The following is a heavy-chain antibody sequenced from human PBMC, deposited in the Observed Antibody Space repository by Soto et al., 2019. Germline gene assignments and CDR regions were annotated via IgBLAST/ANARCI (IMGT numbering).Heavy chain of an antibody. Sequence: SETLSVTCTVSGGSISGSYCSWIRQPAGEGLKWIGYMYKTGSTDYNPSFKSRVTISVDTSKNQFSLKLNSVTAADTAVYYCARAAIQDHHVTGQPPTIQALDYWGNGNLVTVSS. V-gene: IGHV4-59*12. CDR1: GGSISGSY. D-gene: IGHD1-26*01. CDR3: ARAAIQDHHVTGQPPTIQALDY. CDR2: MYKTGST. J-gene: IGHJ4*01.